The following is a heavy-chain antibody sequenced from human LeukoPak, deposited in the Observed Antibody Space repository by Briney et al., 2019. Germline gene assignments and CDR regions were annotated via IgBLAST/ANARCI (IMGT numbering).Heavy chain of an antibody. CDR3: AATYSGNWEFDY. CDR1: GFTFDDYA. Sequence: GGSLRLSCAASGFTFDDYAMSWVRQAPGKGLEWVSGINWNGGNTGSADSVKGRFTISRDNAKNSLYLQMNRLRAEDTALYYCAATYSGNWEFDYWGQGTLVTVSS. V-gene: IGHV3-20*04. D-gene: IGHD1-26*01. CDR2: INWNGGNT. J-gene: IGHJ4*02.